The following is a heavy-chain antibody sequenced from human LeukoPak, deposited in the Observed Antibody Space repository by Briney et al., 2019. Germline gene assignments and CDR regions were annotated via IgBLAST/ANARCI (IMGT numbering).Heavy chain of an antibody. CDR2: SNPNGGST. J-gene: IGHJ3*02. Sequence: ASVKVSCKASGYTLTNYNIHWVRQAPGQGLEWMGISNPNGGSTSYAQQFQGRVTMTRDTSTSTVYMELTSLRSEDTALYYCARLTRSGTAFDIWGQGTMVTVSS. D-gene: IGHD3-3*01. V-gene: IGHV1-46*01. CDR1: GYTLTNYN. CDR3: ARLTRSGTAFDI.